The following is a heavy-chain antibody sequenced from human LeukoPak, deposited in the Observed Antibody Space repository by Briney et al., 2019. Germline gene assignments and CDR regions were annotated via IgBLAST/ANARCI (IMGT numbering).Heavy chain of an antibody. V-gene: IGHV4-39*01. J-gene: IGHJ4*02. Sequence: SETLSLTCTVPGGSISSSSYDWGWIRQPPGKGLEWIGSIYYSGSTYYNPSLKSRVTISVDTSKNQFSLKLSSVTAADTAVYYCASKGVQRSYYFDYWGQGTLVTVSS. D-gene: IGHD6-13*01. CDR3: ASKGVQRSYYFDY. CDR1: GGSISSSSYD. CDR2: IYYSGST.